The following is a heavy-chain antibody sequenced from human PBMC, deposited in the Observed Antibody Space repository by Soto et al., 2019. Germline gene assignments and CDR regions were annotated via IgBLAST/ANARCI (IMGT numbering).Heavy chain of an antibody. Sequence: ASVKVSCKASGYTFTSYDINWVRQATGQGLEWMGWMNPNSGNTGYAQKFQGRVTMTRNTSISTAYMELSSLRSEDTAVYYCARGLGYDFWSASSSASSYWYFDLWGRGTLVTVSS. D-gene: IGHD3-3*01. V-gene: IGHV1-8*01. CDR3: ARGLGYDFWSASSSASSYWYFDL. J-gene: IGHJ2*01. CDR2: MNPNSGNT. CDR1: GYTFTSYD.